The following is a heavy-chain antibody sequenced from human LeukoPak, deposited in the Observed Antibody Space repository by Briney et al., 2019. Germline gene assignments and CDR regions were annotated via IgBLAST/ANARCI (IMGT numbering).Heavy chain of an antibody. Sequence: GGSLRLSCAASGFTFSLYWMNWVRRAPGKGLEWVANIKQDGSEKNYVDSVKGRSTISRDNAKNSLHLQMNNLRVEDTAMYYCAGGTGFIIKDWGQGTLVTVSS. J-gene: IGHJ4*02. CDR2: IKQDGSEK. D-gene: IGHD3-9*01. CDR1: GFTFSLYW. V-gene: IGHV3-7*03. CDR3: AGGTGFIIKD.